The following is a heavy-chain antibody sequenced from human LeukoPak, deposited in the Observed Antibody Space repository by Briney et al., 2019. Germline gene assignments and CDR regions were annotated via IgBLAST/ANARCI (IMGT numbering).Heavy chain of an antibody. CDR2: ISGSGGST. CDR3: ASSVGDSSGYY. V-gene: IGHV3-23*01. CDR1: GFTFSSYA. J-gene: IGHJ4*02. Sequence: GGSLRLSCAASGFTFSSYAMSWVRQAPGKGLEWVSAISGSGGSTYYADSVKGRFTISRDNAKNSLYLQMNSLRAEDTAVYYCASSVGDSSGYYWGQGTLVTVSS. D-gene: IGHD3-22*01.